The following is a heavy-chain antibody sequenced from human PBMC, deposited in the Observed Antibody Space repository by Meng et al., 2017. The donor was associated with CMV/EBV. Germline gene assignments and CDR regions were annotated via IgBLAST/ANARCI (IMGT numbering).Heavy chain of an antibody. CDR3: ARDRDMYSSSWYPFDY. Sequence: SETLSLTCIVSGGSISSSSYYWGWIRQPPGKGLEWIGSIYYSGSTYYNPSLKSRVTISVDTSKNQFSLKLSSVTAADTAVYYCARDRDMYSSSWYPFDYWGQGTLVTVSS. CDR2: IYYSGST. J-gene: IGHJ4*02. CDR1: GGSISSSSYY. V-gene: IGHV4-39*07. D-gene: IGHD6-13*01.